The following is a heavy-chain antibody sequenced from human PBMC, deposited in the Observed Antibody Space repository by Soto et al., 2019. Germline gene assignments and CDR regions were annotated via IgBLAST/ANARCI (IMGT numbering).Heavy chain of an antibody. CDR1: GSSVPSGIYY. Sequence: PSGTLSLPCSCSGSSVPSGIYYLNWIRHPPGKELEWIGYDFYSGSTKYNRSIKSRVAMSIDSYKNQFSLRLNAVTAADTAMYFGARAEGRDGYNLDAWGLGVLVTVSS. D-gene: IGHD5-12*01. CDR2: DFYSGST. CDR3: ARAEGRDGYNLDA. J-gene: IGHJ5*02. V-gene: IGHV4-61*01.